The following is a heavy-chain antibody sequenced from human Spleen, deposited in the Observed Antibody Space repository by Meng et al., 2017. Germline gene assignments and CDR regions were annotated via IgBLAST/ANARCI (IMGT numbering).Heavy chain of an antibody. V-gene: IGHV3-21*01. CDR1: GFTFSKHS. CDR2: ISSTSSYI. J-gene: IGHJ6*02. Sequence: GGSLRLSCAASGFTFSKHSMNWVRQVPGKGLEWVSSISSTSSYIYYADSVRGRFTISRDNAKNSLYLQMDSLRAEDTAVYYCVAAADDYYYGMDVWGQGTTVTVSS. CDR3: VAAADDYYYGMDV. D-gene: IGHD6-13*01.